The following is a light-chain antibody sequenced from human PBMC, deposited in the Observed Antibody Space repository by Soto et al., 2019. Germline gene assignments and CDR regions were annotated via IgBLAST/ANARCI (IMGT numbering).Light chain of an antibody. CDR1: SSNIGNNY. J-gene: IGLJ2*01. V-gene: IGLV1-51*01. CDR3: GTWDSSLSAGV. Sequence: QSVLTQPPSVSAAPGQKVTISCSGSSSNIGNNYVSWYQQLPATAPKLLIYDNNKRPSGIPDQLSGSKSGTSATLGITGLLPGDEADYYCGTWDSSLSAGVFGGGTKLTVL. CDR2: DNN.